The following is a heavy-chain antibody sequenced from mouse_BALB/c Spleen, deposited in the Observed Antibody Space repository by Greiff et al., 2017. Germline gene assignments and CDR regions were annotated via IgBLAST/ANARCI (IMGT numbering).Heavy chain of an antibody. D-gene: IGHD2-4*01. CDR1: GFSLTSYG. CDR3: ARALYDYVSGFAY. Sequence: VKLQQSGPGLVAPSQSLSITCTVSGFSLTSYGVHWVRQPPGKGLEWLGVIWAGGSTNYNSALMSRLSISKDNSKSQVFLKMNSLQTDDTAMYYCARALYDYVSGFAYWGQGTLVTVSA. J-gene: IGHJ3*01. V-gene: IGHV2-9*02. CDR2: IWAGGST.